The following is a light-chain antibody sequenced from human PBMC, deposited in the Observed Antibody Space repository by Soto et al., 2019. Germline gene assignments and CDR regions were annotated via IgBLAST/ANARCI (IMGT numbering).Light chain of an antibody. V-gene: IGKV3-15*01. CDR1: QSVSSY. CDR3: QQYNNWPPIT. CDR2: GAS. J-gene: IGKJ5*01. Sequence: EIVLTQSPGTLSLSPGERATLSCRASQSVSSYLAWYQQKPGQAPRLLIYGASTRATGIPARFSGSGSGTEFTLTISSLQSEDFAVYYCQQYNNWPPITFGQGTRVEIK.